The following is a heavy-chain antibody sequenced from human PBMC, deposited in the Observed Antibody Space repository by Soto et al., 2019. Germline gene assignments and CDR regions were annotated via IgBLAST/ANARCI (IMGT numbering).Heavy chain of an antibody. CDR3: ARDRITGTPGWFYYGMDV. CDR2: IWYDGSNK. V-gene: IGHV3-33*01. D-gene: IGHD1-7*01. Sequence: GGSLRLSCAASGFTFSSYGMHWVRQAPGKGLEWVAVIWYDGSNKYYADSVKGRFTISRDNSKNTLYLQMNSLRAEDTAVYYCARDRITGTPGWFYYGMDVWGQGTTVTVSS. CDR1: GFTFSSYG. J-gene: IGHJ6*02.